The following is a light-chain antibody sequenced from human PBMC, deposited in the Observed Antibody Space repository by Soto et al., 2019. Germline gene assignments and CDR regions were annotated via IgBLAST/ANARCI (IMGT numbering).Light chain of an antibody. V-gene: IGKV3-15*01. CDR1: QSVRSN. Sequence: EIVMTQSPAPLSVSLGERATLSCRASQSVRSNLAWYQQKPGQPPRLLIYDASTRATGIPSRFSGSGSGTEFTLTISSLKSEDFAVYYCQQYDNWPRTFGQGTKVDI. J-gene: IGKJ1*01. CDR3: QQYDNWPRT. CDR2: DAS.